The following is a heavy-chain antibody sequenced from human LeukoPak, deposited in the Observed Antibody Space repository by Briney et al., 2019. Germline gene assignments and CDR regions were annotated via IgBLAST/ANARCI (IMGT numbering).Heavy chain of an antibody. CDR1: GYTFTSYY. Sequence: ASVTVSCKASGYTFTSYYMHWVRQAPGQGLEWMGIINPSSGSTSYAQNFQGRVTMTRDTSTSTVYIELSSLRSEDTAVYYCASSSSGWEQRAPFDYWGQGTQVTVSS. J-gene: IGHJ4*02. D-gene: IGHD6-19*01. CDR3: ASSSSGWEQRAPFDY. CDR2: INPSSGST. V-gene: IGHV1-46*01.